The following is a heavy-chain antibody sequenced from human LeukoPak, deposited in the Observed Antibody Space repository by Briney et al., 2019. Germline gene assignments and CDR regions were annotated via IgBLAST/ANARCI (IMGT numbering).Heavy chain of an antibody. CDR1: GFTFSSYA. CDR2: ISGSGGGT. Sequence: GGSLRLSCAASGFTFSSYAMSWVRQAPGKGLEWVSAISGSGGGTYYADSVQGRFTISRDNSKNTLYLHMNSLRAEDTALYYCAKLLGSGSYYYYYYYGMDVWGKGTTVTVSS. D-gene: IGHD3-10*01. CDR3: AKLLGSGSYYYYYYYGMDV. J-gene: IGHJ6*04. V-gene: IGHV3-23*01.